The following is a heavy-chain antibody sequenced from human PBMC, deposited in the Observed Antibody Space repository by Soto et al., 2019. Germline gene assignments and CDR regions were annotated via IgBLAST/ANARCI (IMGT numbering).Heavy chain of an antibody. J-gene: IGHJ4*02. CDR1: DDSINSDKYY. CDR3: ARGAAVVAGTHESDY. Sequence: SETLSLTCSVSDDSINSDKYYWGWIRQPPGKGLEWIGSIYYRGNAYYNPSLQTRVTISLDKSKSQFSLKLNSVTAADSAVYFCARGAAVVAGTHESDYWGQGTLVTVSS. V-gene: IGHV4-39*01. D-gene: IGHD6-19*01. CDR2: IYYRGNA.